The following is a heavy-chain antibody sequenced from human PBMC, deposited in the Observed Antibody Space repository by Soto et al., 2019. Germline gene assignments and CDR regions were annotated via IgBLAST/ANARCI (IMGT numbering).Heavy chain of an antibody. CDR1: GGSFSGYY. CDR3: ASEVFPRVGYCRSTSCYGNVRPRKIWFDP. CDR2: INHSGST. Sequence: QVQLQQWGAGLLKPSETLSLTCAVYGGSFSGYYWSWIRQPPGKGLEWIGEINHSGSTNYNPSLKSRVTISVDTSKNQFSLKLSSVTAADTAVYYCASEVFPRVGYCRSTSCYGNVRPRKIWFDPWGQGTLVTVSS. J-gene: IGHJ5*02. V-gene: IGHV4-34*01. D-gene: IGHD2-2*01.